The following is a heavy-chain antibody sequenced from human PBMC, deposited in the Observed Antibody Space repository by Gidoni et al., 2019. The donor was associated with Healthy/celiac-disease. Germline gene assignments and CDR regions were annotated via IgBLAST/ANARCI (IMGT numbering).Heavy chain of an antibody. V-gene: IGHV4-34*01. Sequence: QVQLQQWGAGLLKPSETLSLTCAVYGGPFSGYYWSWIRQPPGKGLEWIGEINHSGSANYNPSLKSRVTISVDTSKNQFALKLSSVTAADTAVYYCARGRIGVWFDPWGQGTLVTVSS. CDR1: GGPFSGYY. J-gene: IGHJ5*02. CDR3: ARGRIGVWFDP. D-gene: IGHD3-22*01. CDR2: INHSGSA.